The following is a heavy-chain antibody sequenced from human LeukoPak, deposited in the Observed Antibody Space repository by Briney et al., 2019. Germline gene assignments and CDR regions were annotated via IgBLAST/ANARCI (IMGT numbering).Heavy chain of an antibody. V-gene: IGHV1-18*04. CDR3: ARFCSGGGCYHNWFDP. CDR1: GYTFTGYY. D-gene: IGHD2-15*01. CDR2: ISAYNGHT. Sequence: ASVKVSCKASGYTFTGYYMHWVRQAPGQGLEWMGWISAYNGHTNYAQKLQDRVTMTTDTSTDTAYMELRSLTSDDTAVYYCARFCSGGGCYHNWFDPWGQGTLVTVSS. J-gene: IGHJ5*02.